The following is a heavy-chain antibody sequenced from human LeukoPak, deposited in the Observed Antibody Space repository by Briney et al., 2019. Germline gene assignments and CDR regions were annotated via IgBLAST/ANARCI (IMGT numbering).Heavy chain of an antibody. J-gene: IGHJ3*02. Sequence: GGSLRLSCAASGFTVSSSYAMSWVRQAPGKGLEWVSAISGSGGSTYYADSVKGRFTISRDNSKNTLYLQMNSLRAEDTAVYYCASRDSSGYYGAFDIWGQGTMVTVSS. D-gene: IGHD3-22*01. V-gene: IGHV3-23*01. CDR3: ASRDSSGYYGAFDI. CDR1: GFTVSSSYA. CDR2: ISGSGGST.